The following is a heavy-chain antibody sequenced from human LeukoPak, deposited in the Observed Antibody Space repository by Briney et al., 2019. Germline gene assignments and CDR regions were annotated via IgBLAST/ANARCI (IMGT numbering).Heavy chain of an antibody. CDR3: AGGYCSSTSCYTLNKPFDY. CDR1: GGTFSSYA. J-gene: IGHJ4*02. V-gene: IGHV1-69*13. D-gene: IGHD2-2*02. Sequence: SVKVSCKASGGTFSSYAIGWVRQAPGQGLEWMGGIIPIFGTANYAQKFQGRVTITADESTSTAYMELSSLRSEDTAVYYCAGGYCSSTSCYTLNKPFDYWGQGTLVTVSS. CDR2: IIPIFGTA.